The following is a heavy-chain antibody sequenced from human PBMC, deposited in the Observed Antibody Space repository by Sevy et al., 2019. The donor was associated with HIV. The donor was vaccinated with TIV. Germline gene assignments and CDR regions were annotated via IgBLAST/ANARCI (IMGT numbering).Heavy chain of an antibody. J-gene: IGHJ3*02. V-gene: IGHV3-7*01. CDR2: IKQDGSEK. CDR1: GFTFSSYW. Sequence: GGSLRLSCAASGFTFSSYWMSWVRQAPGKGLEWVANIKQDGSEKYYVDSVKGRFTISRDNAKNSLYLQMNSLRAEDTAVDYCARVEYYYDSSGYYHPVAFDIWGQGTMVTVSS. CDR3: ARVEYYYDSSGYYHPVAFDI. D-gene: IGHD3-22*01.